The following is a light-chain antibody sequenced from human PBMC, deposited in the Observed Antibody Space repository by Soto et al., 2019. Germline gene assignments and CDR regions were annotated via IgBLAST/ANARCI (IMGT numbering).Light chain of an antibody. V-gene: IGKV4-1*01. CDR2: WAS. CDR3: QQYYSTPIT. J-gene: IGKJ1*01. Sequence: ASISCKPRQKLLHITGETFLFWYQQKPGQPPKLLIYWASTRESGVPDRFSGSGSGTDFTLTISSLQAEDVAVYYCQQYYSTPITFGQGTKVDI. CDR1: QKLLHITGETF.